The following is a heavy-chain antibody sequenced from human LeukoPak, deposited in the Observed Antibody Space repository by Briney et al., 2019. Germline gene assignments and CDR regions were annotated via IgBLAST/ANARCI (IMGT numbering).Heavy chain of an antibody. D-gene: IGHD1-7*01. CDR3: ARGELWFDP. J-gene: IGHJ5*02. V-gene: IGHV4-59*01. CDR2: IYYTGST. CDR1: DDSIRNYY. Sequence: PSETLSLTCSVSDDSIRNYYWNWVRQPPGKGLEWIGYIYYTGSTNYNPSLKSRVTMSVDTSKNQLSLKLASETAADTAVYFCARGELWFDPWGQGTLVTVSS.